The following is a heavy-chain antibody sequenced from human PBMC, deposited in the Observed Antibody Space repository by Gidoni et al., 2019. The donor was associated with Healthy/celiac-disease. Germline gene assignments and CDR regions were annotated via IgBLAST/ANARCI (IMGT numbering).Heavy chain of an antibody. CDR3: ARSTGDYGGNSLDY. CDR1: GFTGSSND. CDR2: IYSGGST. J-gene: IGHJ4*02. D-gene: IGHD4-17*01. V-gene: IGHV3-66*01. Sequence: EVQLVESGGGLVQPGGSLRLSCAASGFTGSSNDMIWVRQAPGKGREGVSVIYSGGSTYYADSVKGRFTISRDNSKNTLYLQMNSLRAEDTAVYYCARSTGDYGGNSLDYWGQGTLVTVSS.